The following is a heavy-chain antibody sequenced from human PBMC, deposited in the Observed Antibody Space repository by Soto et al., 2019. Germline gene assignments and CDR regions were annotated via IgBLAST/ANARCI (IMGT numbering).Heavy chain of an antibody. Sequence: SETLSLTCTVSGGSISSSSYYWGWIRQPPGKGLEWIGSIYYSGSTYYNPSLKSRVTISVDTSKNQFSLKLTSVTAADTAVYYCARGEDAFFYYGLDVWGQGITVTAP. V-gene: IGHV4-39*07. J-gene: IGHJ6*02. CDR1: GGSISSSSYY. CDR3: ARGEDAFFYYGLDV. CDR2: IYYSGST.